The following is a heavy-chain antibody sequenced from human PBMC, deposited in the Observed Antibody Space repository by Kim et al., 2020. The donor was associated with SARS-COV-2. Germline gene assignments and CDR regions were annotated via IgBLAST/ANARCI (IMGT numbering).Heavy chain of an antibody. CDR2: IWYDGSNK. V-gene: IGHV3-33*01. CDR1: GFTFSSYG. J-gene: IGHJ6*02. Sequence: GGSLRLSCAASGFTFSSYGLHWVRQAPGKGLERVAVIWYDGSNKYYADSVKGRFTISRDNSNNTLYLQMNSLRAAATAVYYCARDLSGYYGMDVWGQGTT. D-gene: IGHD3-10*01. CDR3: ARDLSGYYGMDV.